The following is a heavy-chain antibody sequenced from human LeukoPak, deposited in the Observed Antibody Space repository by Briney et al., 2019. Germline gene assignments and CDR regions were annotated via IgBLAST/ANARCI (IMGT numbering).Heavy chain of an antibody. Sequence: SQTLSLTCAISGDSVSSNSAAWNWIRQSPSRGLEWLGRTYYRSKWYNDYAVSVKSRITIDPDTSKNQFSLQLNSVTPEDTAVYYCARDTWGYSYGRPPDAFDIWGQGTMVTVSS. CDR1: GDSVSSNSAA. CDR2: TYYRSKWYN. J-gene: IGHJ3*02. D-gene: IGHD5-18*01. CDR3: ARDTWGYSYGRPPDAFDI. V-gene: IGHV6-1*01.